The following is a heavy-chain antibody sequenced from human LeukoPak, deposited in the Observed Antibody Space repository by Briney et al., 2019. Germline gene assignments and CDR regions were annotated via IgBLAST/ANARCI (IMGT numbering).Heavy chain of an antibody. J-gene: IGHJ5*02. Sequence: PSETLSLTCTVSGDSIGSGRHYWTWIRQPAGKGLEWIGRIFTSGGTDYNPSLKSRVTISLDTAKNQFSLKLSSVTAADTAVYYCAIGMTPDSWFDPWGQGTLVTVSS. CDR3: AIGMTPDSWFDP. CDR2: IFTSGGT. D-gene: IGHD1-1*01. CDR1: GDSIGSGRHY. V-gene: IGHV4-61*02.